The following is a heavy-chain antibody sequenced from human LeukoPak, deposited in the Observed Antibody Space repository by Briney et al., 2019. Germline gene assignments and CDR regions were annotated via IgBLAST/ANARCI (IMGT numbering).Heavy chain of an antibody. Sequence: ASVKVSCKASGYTFTSYYMHWVRQAPGQGLEWMGIINPSGGSTSYAQKFQGRVTMTRDTSTSTVYMELSSLRSEDTAMYYCARVRVLYYYDSSGYAFDIWGQGTMVTVSS. D-gene: IGHD3-22*01. V-gene: IGHV1-46*01. J-gene: IGHJ3*02. CDR2: INPSGGST. CDR1: GYTFTSYY. CDR3: ARVRVLYYYDSSGYAFDI.